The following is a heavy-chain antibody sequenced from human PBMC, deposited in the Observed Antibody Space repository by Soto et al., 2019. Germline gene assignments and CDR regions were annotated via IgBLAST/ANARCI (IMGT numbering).Heavy chain of an antibody. J-gene: IGHJ6*02. D-gene: IGHD1-26*01. V-gene: IGHV1-8*01. CDR2: MNPNSGNT. Sequence: ASVKVSCKASGYTFTSYDINWVRQATGQGLEWMGWMNPNSGNTGYAQKFQGRVTMTRNTSISTAYMELSSLRSEDTAVYYCARGSLIGGTGYYYGMDVWGQGTTVTVSS. CDR3: ARGSLIGGTGYYYGMDV. CDR1: GYTFTSYD.